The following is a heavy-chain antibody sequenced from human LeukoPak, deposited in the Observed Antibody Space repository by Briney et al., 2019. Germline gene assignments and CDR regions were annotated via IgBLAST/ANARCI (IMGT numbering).Heavy chain of an antibody. CDR3: ARYGLLRLSEINGFDI. D-gene: IGHD5-18*01. CDR1: GGSISSSNW. V-gene: IGHV4-4*02. Sequence: SGTLSLTCAVSGGSISSSNWWSWVRQPPGKGLEWIGEIYHSGSTNYNPSLKSRVTISIDRSNNQFSLQLNSVTAADTAIYFCARYGLLRLSEINGFDIWGQGTMVTVSS. J-gene: IGHJ3*02. CDR2: IYHSGST.